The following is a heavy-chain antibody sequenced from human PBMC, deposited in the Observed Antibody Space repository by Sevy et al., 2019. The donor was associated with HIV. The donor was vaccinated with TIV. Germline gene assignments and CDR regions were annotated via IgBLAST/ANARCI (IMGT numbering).Heavy chain of an antibody. D-gene: IGHD6-13*01. CDR3: AKDSYSSSWYLPYYYGMDV. CDR2: ISGSGGST. Sequence: GGCLRLSCAASGFTFSSYAMSWVRQAPGKGLEWVSAISGSGGSTYYADSVKGRFTISRDNSKNTLYLQMNSLRAEDTAVYYCAKDSYSSSWYLPYYYGMDVWGQGTTVTVSS. CDR1: GFTFSSYA. V-gene: IGHV3-23*01. J-gene: IGHJ6*02.